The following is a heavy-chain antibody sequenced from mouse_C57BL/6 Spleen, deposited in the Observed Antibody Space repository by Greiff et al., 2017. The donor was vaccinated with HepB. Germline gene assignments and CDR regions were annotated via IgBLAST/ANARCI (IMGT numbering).Heavy chain of an antibody. CDR2: INPNNGGT. V-gene: IGHV1-22*01. Sequence: EVQRVESGPELVKPGASVKMSCKASGYTFTDYNMHWVKQSHGKSLEWIGYINPNNGGTSYNQKFKGKATLTVNKSSSTAYMELRSLTSEDSAVYYCARDDGYYDYFDYWGQGTTLTVSS. CDR3: ARDDGYYDYFDY. CDR1: GYTFTDYN. D-gene: IGHD2-3*01. J-gene: IGHJ2*01.